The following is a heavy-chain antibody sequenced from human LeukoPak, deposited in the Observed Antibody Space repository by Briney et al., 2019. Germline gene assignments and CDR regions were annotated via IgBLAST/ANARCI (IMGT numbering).Heavy chain of an antibody. D-gene: IGHD1-26*01. Sequence: GGSLRLSCAASGFTFSNTWMARVRQAPGKGLEWVANINQDASTKHYVDSVKGRFTISRDNAKNSLYLQMNSLRAEDTAVYYCARDQSGSLDYWGQGTLVTVSS. CDR3: ARDQSGSLDY. V-gene: IGHV3-7*01. CDR2: INQDASTK. CDR1: GFTFSNTW. J-gene: IGHJ4*02.